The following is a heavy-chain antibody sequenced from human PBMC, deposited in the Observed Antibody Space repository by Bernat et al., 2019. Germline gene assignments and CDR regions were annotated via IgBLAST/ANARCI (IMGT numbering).Heavy chain of an antibody. Sequence: QVQLVESGGGVVQPGRSLRLSCAASGFTFTTYTMNWVRQAPDQGLEWVAVISFDGAKKYYSHSVKDRFNISRDNSKNMVYLQMDTLKTEDTAVYFCARDRWVSYYYYGMDVWGQGTTVTVTS. CDR2: ISFDGAKK. CDR3: ARDRWVSYYYYGMDV. CDR1: GFTFTTYT. J-gene: IGHJ6*02. V-gene: IGHV3-30*01. D-gene: IGHD4-23*01.